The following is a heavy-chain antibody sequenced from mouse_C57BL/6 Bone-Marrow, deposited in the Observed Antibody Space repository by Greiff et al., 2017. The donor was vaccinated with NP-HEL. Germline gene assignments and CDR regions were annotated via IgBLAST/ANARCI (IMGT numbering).Heavy chain of an antibody. Sequence: ESGPGLVKPSQSLSLTCSVTGYSITSGYYWNWIRQFPGNKLEWMGYISYDGSNNYNPSLKNRISITRDTSKNQFFLKLNSVTTEDTATYYCARGMVTTRGLAYWGQGTLVTVSA. V-gene: IGHV3-6*01. CDR1: GYSITSGYY. CDR2: ISYDGSN. CDR3: ARGMVTTRGLAY. D-gene: IGHD2-2*01. J-gene: IGHJ3*01.